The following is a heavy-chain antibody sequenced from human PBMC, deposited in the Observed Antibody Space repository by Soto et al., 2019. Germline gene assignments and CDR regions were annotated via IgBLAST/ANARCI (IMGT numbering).Heavy chain of an antibody. V-gene: IGHV3-48*02. CDR1: GFTFSSYS. J-gene: IGHJ5*02. D-gene: IGHD6-6*01. CDR3: ERGLAARPSWFDP. Sequence: EVQLVESGGGLVQPGGSLRLSCAASGFTFSSYSMNWVRQAPGKGLEWVSYISSSSGTIYYADSVKGRFTISRDNAKNSLYLQMNSLSDEDTAVYFCERGLAARPSWFDPWGQGTLVTVSS. CDR2: ISSSSGTI.